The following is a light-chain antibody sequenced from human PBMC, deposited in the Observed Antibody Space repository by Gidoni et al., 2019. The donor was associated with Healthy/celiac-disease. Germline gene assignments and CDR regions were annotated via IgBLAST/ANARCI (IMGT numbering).Light chain of an antibody. CDR2: DAS. J-gene: IGKJ4*01. Sequence: DIQMTQSPSSLSASVGDRVTITCQASQDISNYLNWYQQKPGKAPKLLIYDASNLETGVPSRFSGSGSGTDFTFTISSLQPDDIATYYCQQYGNLPPLTFGGGTKVEIK. CDR1: QDISNY. CDR3: QQYGNLPPLT. V-gene: IGKV1-33*01.